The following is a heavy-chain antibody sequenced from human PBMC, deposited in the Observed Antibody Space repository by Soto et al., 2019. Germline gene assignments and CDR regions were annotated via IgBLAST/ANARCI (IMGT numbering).Heavy chain of an antibody. D-gene: IGHD3-3*01. CDR3: TRYGYDFWSGYYFDH. CDR1: GFTFGDYA. Sequence: PGGSLRLSCTASGFTFGDYAMSWFRQAPGKGLEWVGFIRSKAYGGTTEYAASVKGRFTISRDDSKSIAYLQMNSLKTEDTAVYYCTRYGYDFWSGYYFDHWGQGTLVTVSS. J-gene: IGHJ4*02. CDR2: IRSKAYGGTT. V-gene: IGHV3-49*03.